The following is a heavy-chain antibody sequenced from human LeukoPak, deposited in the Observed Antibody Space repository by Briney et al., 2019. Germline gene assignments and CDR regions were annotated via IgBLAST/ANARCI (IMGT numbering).Heavy chain of an antibody. D-gene: IGHD3-3*01. CDR2: ISSSSSYI. J-gene: IGHJ4*02. V-gene: IGHV3-21*01. Sequence: GGSLRLSCAASGFTFSSYSMNWVRQAPGKGLEWVSSISSSSSYIYYADSVKGRFTISRDNAKNSLYLQMNSLRVEDTAVYYCARLSWYYDFWSGYPYWGQGTLVTVSS. CDR3: ARLSWYYDFWSGYPY. CDR1: GFTFSSYS.